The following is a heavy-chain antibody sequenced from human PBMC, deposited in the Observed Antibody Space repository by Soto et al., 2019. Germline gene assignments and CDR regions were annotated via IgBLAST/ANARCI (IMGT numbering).Heavy chain of an antibody. CDR3: ARTDNVRYYQY. Sequence: SETLSLTCAVSGGSIISNYWWAWIRQSPGEELVWIGSIYHSGTTYYNPSLESRVIISVDTSESRFALRLTSVTAADSAVYYCARTDNVRYYQYLGQGTLVTVSS. V-gene: IGHV4-38-2*01. J-gene: IGHJ4*02. CDR1: GGSIISNYW. D-gene: IGHD3-10*02. CDR2: IYHSGTT.